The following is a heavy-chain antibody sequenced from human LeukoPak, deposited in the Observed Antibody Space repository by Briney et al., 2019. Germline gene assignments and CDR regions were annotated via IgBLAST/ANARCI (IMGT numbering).Heavy chain of an antibody. D-gene: IGHD3-10*01. V-gene: IGHV4-39*02. CDR1: GGSISSNTYY. CDR3: TRRFYYGSGSKYYFDY. CDR2: IYYDGST. J-gene: IGHJ4*02. Sequence: SETLSLTCTVSGGSISSNTYYWGGIRQPPGKGLEWIGSIYYDGSTYYNPSLKSRVSISVDTSRNHFSLHLSSVTAADTALYYCTRRFYYGSGSKYYFDYWGQGTLVTVSS.